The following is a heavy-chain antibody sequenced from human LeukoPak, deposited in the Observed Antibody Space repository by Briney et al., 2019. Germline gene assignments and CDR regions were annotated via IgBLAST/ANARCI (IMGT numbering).Heavy chain of an antibody. V-gene: IGHV4-59*01. CDR3: ARGTGDKHFDY. J-gene: IGHJ4*02. CDR2: IYYSGST. Sequence: PSETLSLTCTVSGGPISSSYWSWIRQPPGKGLEWIGCIYYSGSTNYNPSLKSRVTISEDTSKNQFSLKLSSVTAADTALYYCARGTGDKHFDYWGQGTLVSVSS. D-gene: IGHD7-27*01. CDR1: GGPISSSY.